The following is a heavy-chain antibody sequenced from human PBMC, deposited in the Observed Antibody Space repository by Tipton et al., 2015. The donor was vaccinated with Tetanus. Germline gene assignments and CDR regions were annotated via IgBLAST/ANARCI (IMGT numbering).Heavy chain of an antibody. J-gene: IGHJ3*01. CDR1: GYGFYDHW. V-gene: IGHV5-51*01. CDR2: IYPGDSET. CDR3: ARGRRSSPTDAFDV. D-gene: IGHD6-13*01. Sequence: QLVQSGAEVKQPGESLRISCAISGYGFYDHWIGWVRQMPGKGLECMGIIYPGDSETRYSPSFQGQVTISVDKSIPTAFLSWNNPQASDTAIYFCARGRRSSPTDAFDVWGQGTMVTVSS.